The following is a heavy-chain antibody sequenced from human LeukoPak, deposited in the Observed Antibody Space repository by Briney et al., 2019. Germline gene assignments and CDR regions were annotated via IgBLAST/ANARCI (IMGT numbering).Heavy chain of an antibody. CDR3: AKDWAPYCGGDCYFNY. V-gene: IGHV3-30*05. Sequence: GGSMRPSWAASGFIFNNYGMHWVRQPGGKGLELVAVIPYDGSNKNYAASVKGRFTISRDSSKNTVYLPMNSLRVEDTAVYYCAKDWAPYCGGDCYFNYWGQGTLVTVSS. CDR2: IPYDGSNK. D-gene: IGHD2-21*02. CDR1: GFIFNNYG. J-gene: IGHJ4*02.